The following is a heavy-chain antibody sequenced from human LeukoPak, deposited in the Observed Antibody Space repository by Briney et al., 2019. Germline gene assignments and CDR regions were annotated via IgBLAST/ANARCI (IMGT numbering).Heavy chain of an antibody. J-gene: IGHJ3*02. CDR3: ARDNYYYDSSGYYFTGGIGVAFDI. D-gene: IGHD3-22*01. CDR2: INPNSDAT. V-gene: IGHV1-2*02. Sequence: GASVKVSCKASGYTFIGHYMHWVRQAPGQGLEWMGWINPNSDATKYAQKFQGRVTMTRDTSISTAYMELTRLTSDDTAVYYCARDNYYYDSSGYYFTGGIGVAFDIWGQGTMVTVSS. CDR1: GYTFIGHY.